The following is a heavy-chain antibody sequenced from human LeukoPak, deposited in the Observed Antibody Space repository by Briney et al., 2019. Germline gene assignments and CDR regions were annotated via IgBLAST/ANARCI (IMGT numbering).Heavy chain of an antibody. Sequence: GGSLRLPCAGSGFTFSNYWMNWVRQAPGKGLEWVANIKQDGNEKYYVDSVKGRFTISRDNAKNSLYLQMNSLRAEDTAVYYCARDRYSGGYGGKFAFDIWGQGTTVIVSS. CDR1: GFTFSNYW. CDR2: IKQDGNEK. CDR3: ARDRYSGGYGGKFAFDI. J-gene: IGHJ3*02. V-gene: IGHV3-7*01. D-gene: IGHD1-26*01.